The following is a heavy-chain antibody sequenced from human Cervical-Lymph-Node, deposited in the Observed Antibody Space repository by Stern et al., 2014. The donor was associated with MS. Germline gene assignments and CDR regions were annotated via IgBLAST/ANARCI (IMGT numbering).Heavy chain of an antibody. V-gene: IGHV3-74*01. J-gene: IGHJ4*02. CDR3: ARDVQGDGNYNLDH. CDR1: GFTLSRYW. CDR2: MNNDGTTT. D-gene: IGHD1-1*01. Sequence: EVQLLESGGGLYQPGGSLRLSCAASGFTLSRYWMHWVRQAPGKGLVWLSRMNNDGTTTTYAHSVKGRFTISRDNAKNMVYLQVNSLRVDDTAVYYCARDVQGDGNYNLDHWGQGTLVTVSS.